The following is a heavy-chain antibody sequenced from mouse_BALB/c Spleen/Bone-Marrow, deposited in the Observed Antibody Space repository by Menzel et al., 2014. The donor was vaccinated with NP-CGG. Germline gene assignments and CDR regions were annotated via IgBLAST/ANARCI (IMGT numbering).Heavy chain of an antibody. CDR1: GYTFTDYW. J-gene: IGHJ1*01. D-gene: IGHD1-1*01. CDR2: IDTSDSYT. V-gene: IGHV1-69*01. Sequence: QVQLQQPGAELVMPGASVKMSCKASGYTFTDYWMHWVKQRPGQGLEWIGAIDTSDSYTSYNQKFKGKATLTVDESSSTAYMQLSSLTSEDSAVYYCARDYYGRGWSFDVWGAGTTVTVSS. CDR3: ARDYYGRGWSFDV.